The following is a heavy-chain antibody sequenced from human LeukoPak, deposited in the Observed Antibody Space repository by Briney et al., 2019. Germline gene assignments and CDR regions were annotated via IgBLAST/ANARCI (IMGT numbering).Heavy chain of an antibody. V-gene: IGHV3-66*01. CDR3: ARGTVTMVDY. CDR2: IYSGGST. CDR1: GFTVSSNY. Sequence: GGSLRLSCAASGFTVSSNYMSWVRQAPGRGLEWVSVIYSGGSTYYADSVKGRFTISGDNSKNTLFLQMNSLRAGDTAVYYCARGTVTMVDYWGQGTLVTVSS. J-gene: IGHJ4*02. D-gene: IGHD3-10*01.